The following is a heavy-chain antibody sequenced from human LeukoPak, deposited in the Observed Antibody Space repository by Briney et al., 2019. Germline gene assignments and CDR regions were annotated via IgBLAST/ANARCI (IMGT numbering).Heavy chain of an antibody. J-gene: IGHJ4*02. CDR1: GDSVSSNSAA. CDR3: ASSDNSGHLLAY. CDR2: TYYRSKWYN. D-gene: IGHD3-22*01. Sequence: SQTLSLTCAISGDSVSSNSAAWNWIRQSPSRGLEWLGRTYYRSKWYNDYVVSVKSRIAINPDTSKNQFSLQLNSVTPEDTAVYYCASSDNSGHLLAYWGQGTLVTVSS. V-gene: IGHV6-1*01.